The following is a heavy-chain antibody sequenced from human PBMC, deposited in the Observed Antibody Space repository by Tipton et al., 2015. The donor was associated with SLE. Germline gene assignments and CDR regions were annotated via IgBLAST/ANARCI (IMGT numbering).Heavy chain of an antibody. J-gene: IGHJ6*03. Sequence: TLSLTCTVSGGSITTGSYYWSWIRQPAGKGLEWIGRLYTTGSTTYTPSLKSRIAISVDTSTMQFSLRLTSVTAADTAVYYCGGGNYFDYYMDVWGKGTTVTVSS. CDR1: GGSITTGSYY. V-gene: IGHV4-61*02. CDR3: GGGNYFDYYMDV. D-gene: IGHD3-22*01. CDR2: LYTTGST.